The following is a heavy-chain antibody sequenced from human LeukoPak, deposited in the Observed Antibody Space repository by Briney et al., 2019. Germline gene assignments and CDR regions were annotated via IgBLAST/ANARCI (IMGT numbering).Heavy chain of an antibody. CDR2: IYYSGST. CDR1: GGSISSSSYY. D-gene: IGHD3-22*01. V-gene: IGHV4-39*07. Sequence: SETLSLTCTVSGGSISSSSYYWGWIRQPPGKGLEWIGSIYYSGSTYYNPSLKSRVTISVDTSKNQFSLKLSSVTAADTAVYYCARDMGYYDSSGFKRYYFDYWGQGTLVTVSS. J-gene: IGHJ4*02. CDR3: ARDMGYYDSSGFKRYYFDY.